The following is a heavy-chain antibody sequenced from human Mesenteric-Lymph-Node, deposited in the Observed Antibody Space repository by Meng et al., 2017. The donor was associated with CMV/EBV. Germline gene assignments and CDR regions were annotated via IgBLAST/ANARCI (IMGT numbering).Heavy chain of an antibody. J-gene: IGHJ4*02. Sequence: SETLSLTCSVSGDSISSYYWTWIRQPPGKGLEWIGHIYYSGSTNYNPSLKSRVTISVDTSKNQFSLKLTSVTAADTAVYYCARDRAWGQITGTTRYFDYWGQGTLVTVSS. D-gene: IGHD1-20*01. CDR3: ARDRAWGQITGTTRYFDY. CDR2: IYYSGST. V-gene: IGHV4-59*01. CDR1: GDSISSYY.